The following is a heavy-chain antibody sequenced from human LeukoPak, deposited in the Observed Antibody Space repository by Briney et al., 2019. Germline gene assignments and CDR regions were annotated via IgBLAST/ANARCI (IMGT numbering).Heavy chain of an antibody. CDR3: ARDGTATDAFDI. CDR1: GYTFTGYY. CDR2: INPNSGGT. D-gene: IGHD6-13*01. J-gene: IGHJ3*02. Sequence: ASVKVSCKASGYTFTGYYMHWVRQAPGQGLEWMGRINPNSGGTNYAQKFQGGVTMTRDTSISTAYMELSRLRSDDTAVYYCARDGTATDAFDIWGQGTMVTVSS. V-gene: IGHV1-2*06.